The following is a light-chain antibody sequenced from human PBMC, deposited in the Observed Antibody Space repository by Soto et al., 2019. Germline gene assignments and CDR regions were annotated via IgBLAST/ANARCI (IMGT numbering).Light chain of an antibody. Sequence: PSTLSSSVGDRVTITCRASQSISSWLAWYQQKPGKAPKLLIYDASSLESGVPSRFSGSGSGTEFTLTISSLQPDDFATYYCQQYNSYPWTFGPGTKVDIK. J-gene: IGKJ1*01. CDR3: QQYNSYPWT. CDR2: DAS. CDR1: QSISSW. V-gene: IGKV1-5*01.